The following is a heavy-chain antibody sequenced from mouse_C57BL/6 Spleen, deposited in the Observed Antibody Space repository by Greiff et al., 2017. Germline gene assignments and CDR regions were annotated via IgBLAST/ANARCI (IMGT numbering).Heavy chain of an antibody. CDR3: AREYYYGSSRYVEV. CDR1: GYTFTSYW. D-gene: IGHD1-1*01. V-gene: IGHV1-53*01. CDR2: IYPSNGGT. J-gene: IGHJ1*03. Sequence: QVHVKQSGTELVKPGASVKLSCKASGYTFTSYWMHWVKQRPGQGLEWIGNIYPSNGGTNYNEKFKSKATLTVDKSSSTAYMQLSSLTSEDSAVYYSAREYYYGSSRYVEVWGTGTTVTVSS.